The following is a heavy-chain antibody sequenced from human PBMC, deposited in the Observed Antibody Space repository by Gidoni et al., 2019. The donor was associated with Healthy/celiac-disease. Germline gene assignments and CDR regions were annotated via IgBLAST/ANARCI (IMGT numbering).Heavy chain of an antibody. CDR2: IWYDGSNQ. J-gene: IGHJ4*02. CDR1: GLTFSCYG. D-gene: IGHD2-21*02. V-gene: IGHV3-33*01. Sequence: QVQLVESGGGGVQPGRSLSLSWPAAGLTFSCYGMHWGRQAPGKGLELVAVIWYDGSNQYSACSVKGRFTISRDNSKNTLYLQMNSLRAEDMAVYYCARARPVVTFAYWGQGTLVTVSS. CDR3: ARARPVVTFAY.